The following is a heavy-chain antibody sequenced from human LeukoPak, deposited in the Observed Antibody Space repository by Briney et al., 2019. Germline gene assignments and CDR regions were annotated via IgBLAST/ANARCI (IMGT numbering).Heavy chain of an antibody. J-gene: IGHJ6*03. CDR3: AREPPSMVRAMDV. CDR2: IYTSGST. D-gene: IGHD3-10*01. V-gene: IGHV4-61*02. Sequence: PSETLSLTCTVSGGSISSGSYYWSWIRQPAGKGLEWIGRIYTSGSTNYNPSLKSRVTISVDTSKNQFSLKLSSVTAADTAVYYCAREPPSMVRAMDVWGKGTTVTVSS. CDR1: GGSISSGSYY.